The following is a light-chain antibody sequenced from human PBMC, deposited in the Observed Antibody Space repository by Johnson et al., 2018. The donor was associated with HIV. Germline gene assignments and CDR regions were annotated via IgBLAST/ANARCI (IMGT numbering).Light chain of an antibody. CDR3: GTWDSSLSAYV. J-gene: IGLJ1*01. CDR2: DNN. CDR1: SSNIGNSY. Sequence: QSVLTQPPSVSAAPGQKVTISCSGSSSNIGNSYVSWYQQLPGTAPKLLIYDNNKRPSGIPDRFSASKSGTSATLAITGLQTGDEADYYCGTWDSSLSAYVFGTETKVTVL. V-gene: IGLV1-51*01.